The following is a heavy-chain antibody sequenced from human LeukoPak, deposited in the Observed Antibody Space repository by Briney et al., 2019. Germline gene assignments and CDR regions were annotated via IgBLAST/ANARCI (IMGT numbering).Heavy chain of an antibody. CDR2: ISYDGSNK. V-gene: IGHV3-30*14. CDR3: ARSPRYSSSRRGAFDI. J-gene: IGHJ3*02. D-gene: IGHD6-13*01. Sequence: PGRSLRLSCAASGFTFSSYAMHWVRQAPGKGLEWVAVISYDGSNKYYADSVKGRFTISRDNSKNTLYLQMNSLRAEDTAVYYCARSPRYSSSRRGAFDIWGQGTMVTVSS. CDR1: GFTFSSYA.